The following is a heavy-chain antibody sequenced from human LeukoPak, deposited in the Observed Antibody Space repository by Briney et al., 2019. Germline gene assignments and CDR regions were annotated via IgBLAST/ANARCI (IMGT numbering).Heavy chain of an antibody. CDR1: GFTFDDYA. CDR3: AKDLFSYDFSSGYMDV. D-gene: IGHD3-3*01. J-gene: IGHJ6*03. V-gene: IGHV3-9*01. CDR2: ISCNSGNI. Sequence: GRSLRLSCAASGFTFDDYAMHWVRQAPGKGLEWVSGISCNSGNIGYADSVKGRFTISRDNAKNSLYLQMNSLRAEDTALYYCAKDLFSYDFSSGYMDVWGKGTTVTVSS.